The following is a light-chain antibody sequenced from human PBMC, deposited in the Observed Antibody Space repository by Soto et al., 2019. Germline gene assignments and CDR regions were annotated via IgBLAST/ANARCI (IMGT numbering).Light chain of an antibody. Sequence: EIVLTQSPGTLSLSPGXRATLSCRASQSVSSNYFAWYQQKPGQAPRLLICGASSRATGIPDRFSGSGSGTDFTLTISRLEPEDFAVYYCQQYGRSPWTFGQGTKVDIK. CDR2: GAS. J-gene: IGKJ1*01. CDR3: QQYGRSPWT. V-gene: IGKV3-20*01. CDR1: QSVSSNY.